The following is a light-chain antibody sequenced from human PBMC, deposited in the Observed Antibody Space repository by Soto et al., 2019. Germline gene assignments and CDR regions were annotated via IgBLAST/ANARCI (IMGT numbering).Light chain of an antibody. CDR3: QQYKNWPPIT. J-gene: IGKJ4*01. CDR2: GAS. V-gene: IGKV3-15*01. CDR1: QSVSSN. Sequence: EIVMTQSPATLSVSPGERATLSCRASQSVSSNLAWYQQKPGQAPRLLIYGASTRATGIPARFSGSGSGTEFTLIISSLQSEDFAVYYCQQYKNWPPITFGGGTKVESK.